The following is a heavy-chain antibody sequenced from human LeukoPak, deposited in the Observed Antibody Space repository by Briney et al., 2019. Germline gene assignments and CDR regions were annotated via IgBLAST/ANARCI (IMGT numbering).Heavy chain of an antibody. CDR3: ARGRSYLSAFDI. V-gene: IGHV3-53*01. Sequence: GGSLRLSCAASGFTVSSNYMSWVRQAPGKGLEWVSIIYSGGSTFYADSVKGRFTISRDNSKNTLYLQMNSLRAEDTAVYYCARGRSYLSAFDIWGQGTMVTVSS. D-gene: IGHD3-10*01. CDR1: GFTVSSNY. J-gene: IGHJ3*02. CDR2: IYSGGST.